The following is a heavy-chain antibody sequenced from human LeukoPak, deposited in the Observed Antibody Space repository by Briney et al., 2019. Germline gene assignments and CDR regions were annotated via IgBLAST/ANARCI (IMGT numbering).Heavy chain of an antibody. D-gene: IGHD1-26*01. Sequence: SETLSLTCTVSGGSISSYYWSWIRQPPGKGLEWIGYIYYSGSTNYNPSLKGRVTISVDTSKNQFSLKLSSVTAADTAVYYCARASFDSGSYYGFDPWGQGTLVTVSS. CDR3: ARASFDSGSYYGFDP. J-gene: IGHJ5*02. CDR1: GGSISSYY. CDR2: IYYSGST. V-gene: IGHV4-59*01.